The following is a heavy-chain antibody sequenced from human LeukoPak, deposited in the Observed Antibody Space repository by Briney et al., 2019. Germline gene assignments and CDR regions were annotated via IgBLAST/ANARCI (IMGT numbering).Heavy chain of an antibody. J-gene: IGHJ3*02. D-gene: IGHD3-3*01. Sequence: GGSLRLSCAASGFSFRGYAMSWVRQAPGKGLEWVSSLSGSDSSTYYADSVKGRFIISRDKSKNTLYLQMNSLRAEDTAVYYCAKAAADYDFWSGYSRNAFDIWGQGTMVTVSS. CDR3: AKAAADYDFWSGYSRNAFDI. V-gene: IGHV3-23*01. CDR1: GFSFRGYA. CDR2: LSGSDSST.